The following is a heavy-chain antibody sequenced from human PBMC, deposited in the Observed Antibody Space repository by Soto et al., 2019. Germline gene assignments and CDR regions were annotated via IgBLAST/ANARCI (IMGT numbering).Heavy chain of an antibody. Sequence: EVQLMESGGALVQPGGSLRLSCVASGFSFSSHSVTWVRQAPGKGPEWVSTISGSGGHIYYVDSVKGRFTISRDNSKNTLYLQMNSLGAEDTALYYCAKSRLGAMAPFDYWGQGTLVTVSS. CDR2: ISGSGGHI. V-gene: IGHV3-23*01. CDR1: GFSFSSHS. CDR3: AKSRLGAMAPFDY. J-gene: IGHJ4*02. D-gene: IGHD5-18*01.